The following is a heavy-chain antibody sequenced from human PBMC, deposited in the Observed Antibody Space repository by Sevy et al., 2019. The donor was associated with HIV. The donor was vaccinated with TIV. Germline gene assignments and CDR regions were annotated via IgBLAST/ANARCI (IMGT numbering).Heavy chain of an antibody. CDR3: VRAIAADASL. J-gene: IGHJ4*02. D-gene: IGHD6-13*01. CDR2: IKQDGSVK. V-gene: IGHV3-7*01. Sequence: GGSLRLSCAASGFTLNSYWMSWVRQPPGKGLEWVANIKQDGSVKYYVDAVKGRFTISRANARNLVYLQMGSLTAEDTALYYCVRAIAADASLWGQGTLVTVSS. CDR1: GFTLNSYW.